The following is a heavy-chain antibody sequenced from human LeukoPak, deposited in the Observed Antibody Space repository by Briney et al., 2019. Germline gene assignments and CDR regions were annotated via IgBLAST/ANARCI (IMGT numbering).Heavy chain of an antibody. D-gene: IGHD3-22*01. CDR1: GFTFSSYS. Sequence: GGSLRLSCAASGFTFSSYSMNWVRQAPGKGLEWVSSISSSSYIYYADSVKGRFTISRDNARNSLYLQMNSLRAEDTAVYYCARPAYDSSGYYLYYFDYWGQGTLVTVSS. CDR3: ARPAYDSSGYYLYYFDY. CDR2: ISSSSYI. J-gene: IGHJ4*02. V-gene: IGHV3-21*01.